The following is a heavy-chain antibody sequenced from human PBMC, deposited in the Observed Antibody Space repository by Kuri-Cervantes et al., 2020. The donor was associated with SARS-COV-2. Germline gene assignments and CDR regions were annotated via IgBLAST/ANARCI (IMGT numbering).Heavy chain of an antibody. D-gene: IGHD2-8*02. CDR2: ISHSGTT. CDR3: ARITGLFGSEG. Sequence: SETLSLTCSVSGGSISTYYWSWIRQSPGKGLEWIGYISHSGTTNYNPSLKSRVTISIDTSKNQFSLKLSSVTAADTAVYYCARITGLFGSEGWGQGTMVTVSS. CDR1: GGSISTYY. J-gene: IGHJ3*01. V-gene: IGHV4-59*08.